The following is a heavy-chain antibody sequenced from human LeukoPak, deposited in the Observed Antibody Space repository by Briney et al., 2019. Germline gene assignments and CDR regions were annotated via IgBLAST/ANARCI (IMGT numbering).Heavy chain of an antibody. CDR3: FAPEVDY. CDR1: GFTFSRYW. Sequence: GGSLRLSCVASGFTFSRYWMHWVRHAPGKGLVWVPRVSPDGRSTSYEDSVKGRFTISRDNAKNTLYLQMDSLRAEDTAVFYCFAPEVDYWGQGTLAIVSS. J-gene: IGHJ4*02. CDR2: VSPDGRST. V-gene: IGHV3-74*01.